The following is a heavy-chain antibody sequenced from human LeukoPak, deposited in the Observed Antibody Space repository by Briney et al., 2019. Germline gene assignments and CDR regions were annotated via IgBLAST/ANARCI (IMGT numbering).Heavy chain of an antibody. J-gene: IGHJ6*03. CDR3: ARDNSSTSSDYYMDV. Sequence: GGSLRLSCAASGFSFSSFSMNWVRQAPGKGLEWVSYISSSGSTIYYADSVKGRFTISRDNAKNSLYLQMNSLRAEDTAVYYCARDNSSTSSDYYMDVWGKGTTVTISS. D-gene: IGHD2-2*01. V-gene: IGHV3-48*04. CDR1: GFSFSSFS. CDR2: ISSSGSTI.